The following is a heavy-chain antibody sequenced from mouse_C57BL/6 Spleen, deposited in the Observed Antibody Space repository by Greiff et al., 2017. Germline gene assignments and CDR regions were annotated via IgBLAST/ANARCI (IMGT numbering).Heavy chain of an antibody. CDR1: GFTFSDYG. CDR2: ISNLAYSI. J-gene: IGHJ4*01. CDR3: ARHLRGAMDY. Sequence: EVKLMESGGGLVQPGGSLKLSCAASGFTFSDYGMAWVRQAPRKGPEWVAFISNLAYSIYYADTVTGRFTISRENAKNTLYLEMSSLRAEDTAMYYCARHLRGAMDYWGQGTSVTVSS. D-gene: IGHD1-1*01. V-gene: IGHV5-15*01.